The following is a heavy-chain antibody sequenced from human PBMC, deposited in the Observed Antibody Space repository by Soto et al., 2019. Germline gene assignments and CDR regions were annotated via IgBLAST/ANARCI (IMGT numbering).Heavy chain of an antibody. CDR2: ISAYNGDT. Sequence: QIQLVQSGGEVKKPGASVKVSCKASGYTFRSYGISWVRQAPGQGLEWVGWISAYNGDTHDAPTFKDRITLTTETSTATAYMELRSLRLDAAAVYYCAREWSRYCDISGLIWFYWGQGSLVTVSS. CDR1: GYTFRSYG. CDR3: AREWSRYCDISGLIWFY. J-gene: IGHJ4*02. V-gene: IGHV1-18*04. D-gene: IGHD3-22*01.